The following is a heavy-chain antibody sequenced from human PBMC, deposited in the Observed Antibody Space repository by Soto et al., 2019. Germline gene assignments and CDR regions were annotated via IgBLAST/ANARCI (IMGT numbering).Heavy chain of an antibody. CDR1: GYTFTPYG. V-gene: IGHV1-18*01. Sequence: QVQLVQSGAEVRKPGASVKVSGKASGYTFTPYGISWVRQAPGQGLEWMGWISGYNGHTKYAQKFQGRVTMTTDTSTSTVYMDLRSLRSDDTAVYYCAREGEMPYYYYGLDVWGQGTTVTVSS. CDR3: AREGEMPYYYYGLDV. J-gene: IGHJ6*02. D-gene: IGHD3-16*01. CDR2: ISGYNGHT.